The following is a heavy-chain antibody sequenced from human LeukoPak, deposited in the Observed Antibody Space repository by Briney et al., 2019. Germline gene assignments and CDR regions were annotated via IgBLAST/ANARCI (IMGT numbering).Heavy chain of an antibody. V-gene: IGHV3-23*01. J-gene: IGHJ4*02. D-gene: IGHD3-3*01. CDR2: INSGGST. CDR3: ARDGGSPDY. CDR1: GFTFSTYA. Sequence: TGGSLRLSCAASGFTFSTYAMTWVRQAPGKGLEWVSTINSGGSTYYADSVKGRFTISRDNAKNSLYLQMNSLRAEDTAVYYCARDGGSPDYWGQGTLVTVSS.